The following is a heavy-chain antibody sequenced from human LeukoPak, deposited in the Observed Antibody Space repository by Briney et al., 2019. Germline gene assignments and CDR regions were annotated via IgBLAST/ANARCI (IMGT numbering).Heavy chain of an antibody. Sequence: GGSLRLSCAASGFTFSSYGMHWVRQAPGKGLEWVAFIRYDGSNKYYADSVKGRFTISRDNSKNTLYLQMNSLRAEDTAVYYCAKDAAYSSPEYDYWGQGTLVTVSS. D-gene: IGHD6-13*01. V-gene: IGHV3-30*02. CDR2: IRYDGSNK. CDR3: AKDAAYSSPEYDY. CDR1: GFTFSSYG. J-gene: IGHJ4*02.